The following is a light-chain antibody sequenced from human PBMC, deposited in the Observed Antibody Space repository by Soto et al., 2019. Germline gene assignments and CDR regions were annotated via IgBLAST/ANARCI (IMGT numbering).Light chain of an antibody. CDR3: HQYNNWPRT. Sequence: EIVMTQSPVTLSVSPGERATLSCWAGQSVGSNLAWYQQRPGQAPRLLIYAASTRATGIPARFTGSGSGTEFTLTISSLQPEDFAVYLCHQYNNWPRTFGQGTRVEIK. CDR2: AAS. V-gene: IGKV3-15*01. CDR1: QSVGSN. J-gene: IGKJ5*01.